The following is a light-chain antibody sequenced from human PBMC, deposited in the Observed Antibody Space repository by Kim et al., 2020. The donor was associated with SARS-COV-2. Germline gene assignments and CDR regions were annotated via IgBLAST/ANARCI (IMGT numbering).Light chain of an antibody. CDR2: EAS. J-gene: IGKJ2*01. CDR1: QDISSW. V-gene: IGKV1D-12*01. Sequence: DIQMTQSPSSVSASVGDRVTITCRASQDISSWLAWYQQKPGKAPRVLIYEASNLQSGVPSRFSGSGSGTDFTLTINSLQPEDFATYYCQQTHSFPLTFGEGTKLEI. CDR3: QQTHSFPLT.